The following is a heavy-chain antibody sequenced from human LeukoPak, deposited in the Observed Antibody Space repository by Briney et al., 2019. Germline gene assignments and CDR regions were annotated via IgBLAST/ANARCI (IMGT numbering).Heavy chain of an antibody. CDR3: AREFRYSSSWYDNYYYGMDV. J-gene: IGHJ6*04. Sequence: PGRSLRLSCAASGFTFSSYAMHWVRQAPGKGLEWVAVISYDGSNKYYADSVKGRFTISRDNSKNTLYLQMNSLRAEDTAVYYCAREFRYSSSWYDNYYYGMDVWGKGTTVTVS. D-gene: IGHD6-13*01. V-gene: IGHV3-30*04. CDR2: ISYDGSNK. CDR1: GFTFSSYA.